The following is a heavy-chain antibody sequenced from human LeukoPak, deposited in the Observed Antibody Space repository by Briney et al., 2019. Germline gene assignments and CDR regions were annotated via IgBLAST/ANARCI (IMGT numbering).Heavy chain of an antibody. J-gene: IGHJ4*02. CDR1: GYTFTTSD. D-gene: IGHD3-9*01. V-gene: IGHV1-8*01. CDR3: ARGRRLTGYYDFDY. Sequence: GASVKVSCKASGYTFTTSDINWVRQATGQGLEWMGWMNPNSGNTGYAQKFRGRVTMTRNTSISSAYMELSSLRSEDTAVYYCARGRRLTGYYDFDYWGQGTLVTVSS. CDR2: MNPNSGNT.